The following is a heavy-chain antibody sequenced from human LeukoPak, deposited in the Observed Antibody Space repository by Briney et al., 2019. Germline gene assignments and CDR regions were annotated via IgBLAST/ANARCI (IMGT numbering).Heavy chain of an antibody. V-gene: IGHV3-21*01. CDR3: ARPHYYYYMDV. CDR2: ISSSSSYI. J-gene: IGHJ6*03. CDR1: GFTFSGYS. Sequence: GGSLRLSCAASGFTFSGYSMNWVRQAPGKGLEWVSSISSSSSYIYYADSVKGRFTISRNNAKNSLYLQMNSLRAEDTAVYYCARPHYYYYMDVWGKGTTVTVSS.